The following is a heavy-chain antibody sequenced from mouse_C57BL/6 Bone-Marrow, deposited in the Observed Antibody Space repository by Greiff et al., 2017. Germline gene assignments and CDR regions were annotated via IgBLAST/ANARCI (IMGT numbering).Heavy chain of an antibody. D-gene: IGHD4-1*02. J-gene: IGHJ2*01. CDR2: IYPRSGNT. CDR1: GYTFTSYG. CDR3: ARSTLYYFDY. V-gene: IGHV1-81*01. Sequence: LQESGAELARPGASVKLSCKASGYTFTSYGISWVKQRTGQGLEWIGEIYPRSGNTYYNEKFKGKATLTADKSSSTAYMELRSLTSEDSAVYFCARSTLYYFDYWGQGTTLTVSS.